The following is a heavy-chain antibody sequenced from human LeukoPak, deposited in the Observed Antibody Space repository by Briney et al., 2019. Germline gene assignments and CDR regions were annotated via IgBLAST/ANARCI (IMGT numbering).Heavy chain of an antibody. CDR2: ISGSGGST. V-gene: IGHV3-23*01. Sequence: PGGSLRLSCAASGFTFSSYAMSWVRQAPGKGLEWVSAISGSGGSTYYADSVKGRFTISRDNSKNTLYLQMNSLRAEDTAVYYCAKVEPDHGDLREYFDYWGQGTLVTVSS. CDR3: AKVEPDHGDLREYFDY. CDR1: GFTFSSYA. J-gene: IGHJ4*02. D-gene: IGHD4-17*01.